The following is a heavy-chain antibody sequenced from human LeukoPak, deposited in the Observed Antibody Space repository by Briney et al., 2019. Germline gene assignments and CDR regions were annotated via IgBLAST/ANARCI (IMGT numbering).Heavy chain of an antibody. D-gene: IGHD1-26*01. CDR3: ARGSSGSGMMHAFDI. Sequence: ASVKVSCKASGYTFTSYYMHWVRQAPGQGLEWMGIINPSGGSTSYAQKFQGRVTMTRDMSTSTVYMELSSLRSEDTAVYYCARGSSGSGMMHAFDIWGQGTMVTVSS. CDR1: GYTFTSYY. V-gene: IGHV1-46*01. J-gene: IGHJ3*02. CDR2: INPSGGST.